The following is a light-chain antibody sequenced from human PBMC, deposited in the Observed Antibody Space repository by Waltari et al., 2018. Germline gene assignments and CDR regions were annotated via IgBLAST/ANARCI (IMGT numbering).Light chain of an antibody. CDR3: CSYASGSLYV. J-gene: IGLJ1*01. V-gene: IGLV2-11*01. CDR2: DVS. CDR1: SSDVGGYNF. Sequence: QSALTQPRSVSGSPGQSVTISCTGTSSDVGGYNFVSWYQQHPDKAPKFMIYDVSKRPSGVPDRFSGSKSGNTASLPISGLQAEDEADYYCCSYASGSLYVFGTGTKVTVL.